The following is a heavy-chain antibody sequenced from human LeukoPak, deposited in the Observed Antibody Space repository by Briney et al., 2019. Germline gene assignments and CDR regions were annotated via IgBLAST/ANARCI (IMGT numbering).Heavy chain of an antibody. CDR1: GFTFSSYW. J-gene: IGHJ3*01. Sequence: GGSLRLSCAASGFTFSSYWMHWVRQAPGKGLVWVSRINSDGSSTSYADSVKGRFTISRDNAKNTLYLQMNSLRAEDTAVYYCARVRRIAAALDAFDVWGQGTMVTVSS. D-gene: IGHD6-13*01. CDR3: ARVRRIAAALDAFDV. V-gene: IGHV3-74*01. CDR2: INSDGSST.